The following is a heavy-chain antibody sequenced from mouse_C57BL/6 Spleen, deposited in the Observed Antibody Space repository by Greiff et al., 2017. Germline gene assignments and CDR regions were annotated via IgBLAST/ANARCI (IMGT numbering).Heavy chain of an antibody. Sequence: VQLQQPGAELVKPGASVKMSCKASGYTFTSYWITWVKQRPGQGLEWIGDIYPGSGSTNYNEKFKSKATLTVDTSSSTAYMQLSSLTSEDSAVYYCARRGGSSPWFAYWGQGTLVTVSA. CDR3: ARRGGSSPWFAY. J-gene: IGHJ3*01. D-gene: IGHD1-1*01. CDR1: GYTFTSYW. CDR2: IYPGSGST. V-gene: IGHV1-55*01.